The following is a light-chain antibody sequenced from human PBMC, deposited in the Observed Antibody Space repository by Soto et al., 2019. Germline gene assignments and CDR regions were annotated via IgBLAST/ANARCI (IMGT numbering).Light chain of an antibody. CDR2: DAS. Sequence: DIHMTQSPSTLSASVGDRVTITCRASQSISTWLAWYQQKPGKAPHLLIYDASSLETGVPSRFSGRGSGTEFTLTINNLQPDDFAMYYCQQYNSYSSWTFGQGTKVDI. J-gene: IGKJ1*01. CDR3: QQYNSYSSWT. CDR1: QSISTW. V-gene: IGKV1-5*01.